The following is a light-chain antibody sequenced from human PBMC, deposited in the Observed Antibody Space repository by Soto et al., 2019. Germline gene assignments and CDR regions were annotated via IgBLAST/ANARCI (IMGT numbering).Light chain of an antibody. CDR3: SSYSNSSTV. J-gene: IGLJ1*01. V-gene: IGLV2-14*01. CDR1: SSDVGSYNY. CDR2: EVS. Sequence: QSALTQPASVSGSPGQSITIACTGTSSDVGSYNYVSWYQQYPGKVPKLMIYEVSTRPSGVSSRFSGSKSGNTASLTISGLQAEDEADYYCSSYSNSSTVFGTGTKLTVL.